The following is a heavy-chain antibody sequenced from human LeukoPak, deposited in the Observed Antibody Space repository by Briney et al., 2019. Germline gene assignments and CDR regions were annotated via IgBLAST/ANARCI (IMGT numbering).Heavy chain of an antibody. CDR2: IYTSGST. Sequence: SETLSLTCTVSGGSISSYYWSWIRQPAGKGLEWIGRIYTSGSTNYNPSLKSRVTMSVDTSKNQFSLKLSSVTAADTAVYYCARAGIVGATEYFDYWGQGTLVTVSS. D-gene: IGHD1-26*01. J-gene: IGHJ4*02. CDR3: ARAGIVGATEYFDY. V-gene: IGHV4-4*07. CDR1: GGSISSYY.